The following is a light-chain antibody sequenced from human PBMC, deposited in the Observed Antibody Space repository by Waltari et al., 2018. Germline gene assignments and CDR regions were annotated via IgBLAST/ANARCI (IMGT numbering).Light chain of an antibody. CDR3: QQRSNWPPLT. V-gene: IGKV3-11*01. CDR2: DAS. CDR1: QSVRSH. Sequence: EVVLTQSPATLSLSPGERATLSCRASQSVRSHLAGYQQKPGPAPRPLIYDASNRATGIPPRFSGSGSGTDFTLTISSLEPEDSAVYYCQQRSNWPPLTFGGGTKVEIK. J-gene: IGKJ4*01.